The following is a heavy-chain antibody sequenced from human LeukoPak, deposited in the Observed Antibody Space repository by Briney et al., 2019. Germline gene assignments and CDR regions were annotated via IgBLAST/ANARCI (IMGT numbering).Heavy chain of an antibody. CDR2: ISGSGGST. CDR3: AKGSSGYYSSVWYFDL. Sequence: GGSLRLSWPLSRFIFSSHAMSCVRQVPGKGLEWVSAISGSGGSTNYADSVKGRFTISRDNSKNTLYLKRNSLRAEDTAVYYCAKGSSGYYSSVWYFDLWGRGTLVTVSS. J-gene: IGHJ2*01. CDR1: RFIFSSHA. V-gene: IGHV3-23*01. D-gene: IGHD3-22*01.